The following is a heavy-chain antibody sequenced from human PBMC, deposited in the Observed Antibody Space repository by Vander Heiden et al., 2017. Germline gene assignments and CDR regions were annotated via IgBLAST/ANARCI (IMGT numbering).Heavy chain of an antibody. Sequence: QPQLQESGPALVKPSETLSLTCTVSGGSVYSLSYYWGWIRQPPGEGLEWSGYIFSNGDTYYHPSLESRVTISVDTSKNQFSLKLSSVTAADTAVYYCARQTYRSFAPWGQGVLVTVSS. CDR2: IFSNGDT. CDR1: GGSVYSLSYY. J-gene: IGHJ5*02. CDR3: ARQTYRSFAP. V-gene: IGHV4-39*01. D-gene: IGHD3-16*02.